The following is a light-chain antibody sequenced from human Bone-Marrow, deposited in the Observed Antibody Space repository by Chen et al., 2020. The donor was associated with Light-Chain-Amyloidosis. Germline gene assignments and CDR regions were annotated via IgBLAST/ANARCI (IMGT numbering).Light chain of an antibody. CDR2: WAS. CDR3: QQYYDTPIT. V-gene: IGKV4-1*01. CDR1: QSLLYRSSNKNF. Sequence: VMTQSPDSLAVSLVERATINCKSSQSLLYRSSNKNFLAWYQQKPGQPPKLLIYWASTRESGVPDRFSGNGSETDFTLSISSLQAEDVAVYYCQQYYDTPITFGPGTKVDIK. J-gene: IGKJ3*01.